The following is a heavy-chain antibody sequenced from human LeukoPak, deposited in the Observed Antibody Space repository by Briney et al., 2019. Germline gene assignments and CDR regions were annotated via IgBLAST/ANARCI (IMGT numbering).Heavy chain of an antibody. J-gene: IGHJ5*02. CDR1: GFTFSSYG. D-gene: IGHD5-12*01. CDR2: ISYDGSNK. V-gene: IGHV3-30*18. Sequence: PGGSLRLSCAASGFTFSSYGMHWVRQAPGKGLEWVAVISYDGSNKYYADSVKGRFTISRDNSKNTLYLQMNSLRAEDTAVYHCAKYSGYDSRAWGQGTLVTVSS. CDR3: AKYSGYDSRA.